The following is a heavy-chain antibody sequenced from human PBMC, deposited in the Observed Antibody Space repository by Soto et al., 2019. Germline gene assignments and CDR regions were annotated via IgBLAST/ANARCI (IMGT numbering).Heavy chain of an antibody. D-gene: IGHD6-19*01. V-gene: IGHV4-59*08. CDR1: GGSISSYY. J-gene: IGHJ4*02. CDR2: IYYSGST. CDR3: ARHGYSSGWSFDY. Sequence: SETLSLTCTVSGGSISSYYWSWIRQPPGKGLEWIGYIYYSGSTNYNPSLKSRVTISVDTSKNQFSLKLSSVTAADTAVYYCARHGYSSGWSFDYWGQGTLVTVSS.